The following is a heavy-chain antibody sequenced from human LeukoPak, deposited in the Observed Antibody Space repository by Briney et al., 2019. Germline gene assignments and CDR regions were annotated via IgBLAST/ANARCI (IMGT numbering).Heavy chain of an antibody. V-gene: IGHV4-4*07. D-gene: IGHD6-13*01. CDR2: IYTSGST. J-gene: IGHJ3*02. CDR1: GGSISSYY. CDR3: ARGGPAAAGTDAFDI. Sequence: PSETLSLTCTVSGGSISSYYWSWIRQPAGKGLEWIGRIYTSGSTNYNPSLKSRVTMSVDTSKNQFSLKLSSVTAADTAVYYCARGGPAAAGTDAFDIWGQGTMVTVSS.